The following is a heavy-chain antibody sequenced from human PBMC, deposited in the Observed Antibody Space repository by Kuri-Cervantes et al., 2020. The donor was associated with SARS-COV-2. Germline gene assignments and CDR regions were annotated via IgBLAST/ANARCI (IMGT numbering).Heavy chain of an antibody. CDR3: ARTFMGYYYYMDV. CDR1: GFTFSSYA. CDR2: ISSSSSYI. Sequence: GGSLRLSCAASGFTFSSYAMSWVRQAPGKGLEWVSSISSSSSYIYYADSVKGRFTISRDNAKNSLYLQMNSLRAEDTAVYYCARTFMGYYYYMDVWGKGTTVTVSS. D-gene: IGHD3-3*02. J-gene: IGHJ6*03. V-gene: IGHV3-21*01.